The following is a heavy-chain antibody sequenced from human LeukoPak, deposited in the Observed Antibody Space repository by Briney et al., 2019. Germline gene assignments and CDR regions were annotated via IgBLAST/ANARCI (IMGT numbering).Heavy chain of an antibody. CDR1: GYTFTSYD. D-gene: IGHD3-22*01. CDR2: MNPNSGNT. V-gene: IGHV1-8*02. CDR3: ATVGPRVYSSGYYFFDY. J-gene: IGHJ4*02. Sequence: ASVKVSCKASGYTFTSYDINWVRQATGQGLEWMGWMNPNSGNTGYAQKFQGRVTITADTSTDTAYMELSSLRSEDTAVYYCATVGPRVYSSGYYFFDYWGQGTLVTVSS.